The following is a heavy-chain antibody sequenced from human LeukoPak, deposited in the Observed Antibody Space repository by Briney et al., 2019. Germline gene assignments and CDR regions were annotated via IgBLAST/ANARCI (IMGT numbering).Heavy chain of an antibody. Sequence: GESLKISCKGSGYSFTSYWIGWVRQMPGKGLEWMGIIYPGDSDTRYSPSFQGQVTISADKSISTAYLQWSSLKASDTAMYYCARGITMVRGEEEGSAFDIWGQGTMVTVSS. CDR2: IYPGDSDT. J-gene: IGHJ3*02. D-gene: IGHD3-10*01. CDR1: GYSFTSYW. CDR3: ARGITMVRGEEEGSAFDI. V-gene: IGHV5-51*01.